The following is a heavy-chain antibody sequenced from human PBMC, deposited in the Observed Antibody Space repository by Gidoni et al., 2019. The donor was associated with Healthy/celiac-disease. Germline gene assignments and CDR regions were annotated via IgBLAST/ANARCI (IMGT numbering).Heavy chain of an antibody. Sequence: QVQLQQWGAGLLKPSETLSLTCAVYGGSFSGYYWSWIRQPPGKGLEWIGEINHSGSTNYNPSLKSRVTISVDTSKNQFSLKLSSVTAADTAVYYCARRRFWFGAQPLDYWGQGTLVTVSS. J-gene: IGHJ4*02. CDR3: ARRRFWFGAQPLDY. CDR1: GGSFSGYY. V-gene: IGHV4-34*01. D-gene: IGHD3-10*01. CDR2: INHSGST.